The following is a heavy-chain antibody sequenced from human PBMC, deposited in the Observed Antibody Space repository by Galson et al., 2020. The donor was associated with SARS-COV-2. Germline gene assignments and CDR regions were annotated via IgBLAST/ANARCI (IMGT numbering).Heavy chain of an antibody. CDR2: ITYSGST. CDR3: ARDTAPLYGYNYYYGMDV. J-gene: IGHJ6*02. D-gene: IGHD4-17*01. V-gene: IGHV4-59*01. CDR1: DAPMSSYY. Sequence: ETSDNLSLTCSVSDAPMSSYYWRWIRKPPGKGLEWIGYITYSGSTSYNPSLRSRVTISVDLSKNQLSLKVTSVTAADTAVYYCARDTAPLYGYNYYYGMDVWVRGTTVTVFS.